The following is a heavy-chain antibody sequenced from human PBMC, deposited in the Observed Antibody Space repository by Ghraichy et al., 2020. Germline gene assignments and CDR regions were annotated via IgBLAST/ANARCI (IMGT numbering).Heavy chain of an antibody. CDR1: GFTFSGSA. J-gene: IGHJ6*02. D-gene: IGHD3-22*01. V-gene: IGHV3-73*01. Sequence: GGSLRLSCAASGFTFSGSAMHWVRQRSGKGLEWVCHIRSKANSYVTAYAASVKGRFTISSDDSKNTAYLQMNSLKTEDTAVYYCTRHVHDYYDSRGHHGMDVWGQGTTVTVSS. CDR3: TRHVHDYYDSRGHHGMDV. CDR2: IRSKANSYVT.